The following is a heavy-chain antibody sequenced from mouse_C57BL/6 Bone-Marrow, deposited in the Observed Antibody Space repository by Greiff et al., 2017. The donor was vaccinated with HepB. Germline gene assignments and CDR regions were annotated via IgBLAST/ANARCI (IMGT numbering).Heavy chain of an antibody. J-gene: IGHJ1*03. Sequence: VQLQQSGSELVKPGASVKLSCTASGFNINDYYMHWVKQRPEQGLEWIGRIDPADGETKYAPKFQGKATITADTSSKTAYLQLSSLTSEYTAVYYCAREKDYGSRYDWYFDVWGTGTTVTVSS. V-gene: IGHV14-2*01. CDR1: GFNINDYY. D-gene: IGHD1-1*01. CDR3: AREKDYGSRYDWYFDV. CDR2: IDPADGET.